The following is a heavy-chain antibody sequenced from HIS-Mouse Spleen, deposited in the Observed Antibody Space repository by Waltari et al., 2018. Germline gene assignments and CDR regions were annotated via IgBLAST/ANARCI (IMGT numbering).Heavy chain of an antibody. V-gene: IGHV4-39*07. J-gene: IGHJ2*01. D-gene: IGHD6-13*01. Sequence: LQLQESGPGLVKPSETLSPPWTVPGCPLSRSRYYLGRIRQPPGKGLEWIGSIYYSGSTYYNPSLKSRVTISVDTSKNQFSLKLSSVTAADTAVYYCAREIPYSSSWYDWYFDLWGSGTLVTVSS. CDR3: AREIPYSSSWYDWYFDL. CDR2: IYYSGST. CDR1: GCPLSRSRYY.